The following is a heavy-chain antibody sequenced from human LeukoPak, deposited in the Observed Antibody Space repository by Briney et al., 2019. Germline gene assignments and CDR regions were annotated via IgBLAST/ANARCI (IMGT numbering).Heavy chain of an antibody. CDR3: ARDETVRLDAFDI. Sequence: PGGSLRLSCAASGFTFSSYEMNWVRQAPGKGLEWVSYISSSGSTIYYADSVRGRFTISRDNAKNSLYLQMNSLRAEDTAVYYCARDETVRLDAFDIWGQGTMVTVSS. J-gene: IGHJ3*02. V-gene: IGHV3-48*03. D-gene: IGHD4-17*01. CDR2: ISSSGSTI. CDR1: GFTFSSYE.